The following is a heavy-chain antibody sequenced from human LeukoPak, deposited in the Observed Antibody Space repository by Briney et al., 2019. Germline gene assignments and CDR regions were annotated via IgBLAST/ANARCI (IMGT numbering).Heavy chain of an antibody. D-gene: IGHD6-19*01. Sequence: PGRPLRLSCAASGFTFSSYGMHWVRQAPGKGLERVAVIWYDGSNKYYADSVKGRFTISRDNSKNTLYLQMNSLRAEDTAVYYCARDSTVAGTGFYWGQGTLVTVSS. CDR3: ARDSTVAGTGFY. J-gene: IGHJ4*02. CDR1: GFTFSSYG. V-gene: IGHV3-33*01. CDR2: IWYDGSNK.